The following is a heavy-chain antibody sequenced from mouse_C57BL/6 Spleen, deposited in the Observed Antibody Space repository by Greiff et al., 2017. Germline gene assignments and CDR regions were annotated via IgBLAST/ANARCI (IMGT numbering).Heavy chain of an antibody. CDR2: INPSSGYT. Sequence: QVQLKQSGAELARPGASVKMSCKASGYTFTSYTMHWVKQRPGQGLEWIGYINPSSGYTKYNQKFKDKATLTADKSSSTAYMQLSSLTSEDSAVYYCASPSTMITTTPFYYAMDYWGQGTSVTVSS. CDR1: GYTFTSYT. V-gene: IGHV1-4*01. D-gene: IGHD2-4*01. J-gene: IGHJ4*01. CDR3: ASPSTMITTTPFYYAMDY.